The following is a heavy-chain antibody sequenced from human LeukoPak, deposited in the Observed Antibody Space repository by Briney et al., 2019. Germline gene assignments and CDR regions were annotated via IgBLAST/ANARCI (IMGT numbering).Heavy chain of an antibody. Sequence: ASVKVSCKASGYTFTSYYMHWVRQAPGQGLEWMGIINPSGGSTSYAQKFQGRVTMTRDTSTSTVYLELSSLRSEDTAVYYCARAWGAATLPGPWGQGTLVTVSS. D-gene: IGHD2-15*01. V-gene: IGHV1-46*01. CDR2: INPSGGST. CDR3: ARAWGAATLPGP. J-gene: IGHJ5*02. CDR1: GYTFTSYY.